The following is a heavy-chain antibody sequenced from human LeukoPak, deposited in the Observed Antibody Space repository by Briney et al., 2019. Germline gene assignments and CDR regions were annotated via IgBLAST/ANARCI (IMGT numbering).Heavy chain of an antibody. CDR2: ISSIRST. CDR3: ARDPTTVTKGFDV. V-gene: IGHV4-59*11. J-gene: IGHJ3*01. CDR1: DDSFSTHY. Sequence: SETLSLTCNVSDDSFSTHYWTWIRHPPGKGLEWIGYISSIRSTNYNPSLKSRVTITVDTSKKQFSLKMTSVTAADTAVYYCARDPTTVTKGFDVWGQGTMVTVSS. D-gene: IGHD4-17*01.